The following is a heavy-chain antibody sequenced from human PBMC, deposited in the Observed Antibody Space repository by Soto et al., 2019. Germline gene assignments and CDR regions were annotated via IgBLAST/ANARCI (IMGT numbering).Heavy chain of an antibody. CDR2: LCYSGST. V-gene: IGHV4-39*01. J-gene: IGHJ4*02. Sequence: SETLSLTCTVSGVSISSSSYYWGWIRQPPGKGLEWIGSLCYSGSTYYNPSLKSRVTISVDTSKNQFSLKLSSVTAADTAVYYCVGSGYSPFDYWGQGTLVTVSS. CDR3: VGSGYSPFDY. D-gene: IGHD3-22*01. CDR1: GVSISSSSYY.